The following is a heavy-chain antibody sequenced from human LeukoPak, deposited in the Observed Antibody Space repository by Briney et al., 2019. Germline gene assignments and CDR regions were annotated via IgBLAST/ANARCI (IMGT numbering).Heavy chain of an antibody. CDR2: INTNTENP. V-gene: IGHV7-4-1*02. J-gene: IGHJ4*02. CDR3: ARVPLSRKDGYNYTY. Sequence: GASVKVSCKASGYTFTNYAMSWVRQALGQGLEWMGWINTNTENPTYAQGFTGRFVFSLDTSVSTAYLQISSLKTEDTAVYYCARVPLSRKDGYNYTYWGQGTLVTVSS. D-gene: IGHD5-24*01. CDR1: GYTFTNYA.